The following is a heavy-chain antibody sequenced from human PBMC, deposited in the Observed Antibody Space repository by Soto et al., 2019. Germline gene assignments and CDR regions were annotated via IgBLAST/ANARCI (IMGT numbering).Heavy chain of an antibody. D-gene: IGHD6-19*01. CDR3: ARGGGWYVWFDP. CDR1: GYTFTSYA. Sequence: QVQLVQSGAEEKKPGASVKVSCKASGYTFTSYAMHWVRQAPGQRLEWMGWINAGNGNTKYSQKVQGRVTITRDTSASTAYRELSSLRSEDTAVYYCARGGGWYVWFDPWGQGTLVTVSS. V-gene: IGHV1-3*05. J-gene: IGHJ5*02. CDR2: INAGNGNT.